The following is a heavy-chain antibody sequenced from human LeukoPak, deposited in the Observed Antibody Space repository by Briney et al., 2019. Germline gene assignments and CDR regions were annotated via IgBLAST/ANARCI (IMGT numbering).Heavy chain of an antibody. D-gene: IGHD3-3*01. Sequence: ASVKVSCKASGYTFTGYYMHWVRQAPGQGLEWMGWINPNSGGTNYAQKFQDRVTMTEDTSADTAYMELSSLRSEDTAVYYCTTDTIFGVVLSFDSWGQGTLVTVSS. V-gene: IGHV1-2*02. CDR3: TTDTIFGVVLSFDS. CDR2: INPNSGGT. CDR1: GYTFTGYY. J-gene: IGHJ4*02.